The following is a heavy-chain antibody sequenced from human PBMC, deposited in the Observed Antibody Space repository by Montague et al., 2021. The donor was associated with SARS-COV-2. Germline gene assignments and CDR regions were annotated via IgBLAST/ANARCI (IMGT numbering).Heavy chain of an antibody. J-gene: IGHJ4*02. CDR2: TYYRSKWHN. D-gene: IGHD5-12*01. Sequence: CAISGDSVSSNSAAWNWIRQSPSRGFEWLGRTYYRSKWHNDYAVSVKSRITINPDTSKNQFSLQLKSVTPEDTAVYYCARGWVATIPHMDNWGQGSLVIASS. CDR1: GDSVSSNSAA. CDR3: ARGWVATIPHMDN. V-gene: IGHV6-1*01.